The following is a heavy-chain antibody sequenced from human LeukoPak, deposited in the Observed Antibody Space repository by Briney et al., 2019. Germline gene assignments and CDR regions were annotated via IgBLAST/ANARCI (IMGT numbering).Heavy chain of an antibody. D-gene: IGHD5-18*01. CDR1: GGSFSSNW. J-gene: IGHJ4*02. Sequence: SETLSLTCAVFGGSFSSNWWSWVRQPPGKGLEWIGEIYHSGSTNYNPSLKSRVTISVDKSKNQFSLKLSSVTAADTAVYYCARDRGYSYGSPFDYWGQGTLVTVSS. CDR3: ARDRGYSYGSPFDY. V-gene: IGHV4-4*02. CDR2: IYHSGST.